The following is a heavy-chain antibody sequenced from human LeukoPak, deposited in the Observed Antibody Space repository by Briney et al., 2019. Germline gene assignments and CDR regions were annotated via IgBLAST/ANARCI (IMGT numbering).Heavy chain of an antibody. CDR1: GGTFSSYA. Sequence: SVKVSCKASGGTFSSYAISWVRQAPGQGLEWMGGIIPIFGTANYAQKFQGRVTMTRDMSTSTVYMELSSLRSEDTAVYYCARRAVITMNFDIWGQGTMVTVSS. V-gene: IGHV1-69*05. J-gene: IGHJ3*02. CDR2: IIPIFGTA. CDR3: ARRAVITMNFDI. D-gene: IGHD3-22*01.